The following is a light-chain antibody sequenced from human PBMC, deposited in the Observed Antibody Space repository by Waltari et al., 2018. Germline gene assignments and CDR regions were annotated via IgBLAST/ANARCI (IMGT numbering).Light chain of an antibody. V-gene: IGKV3-11*01. CDR1: QSVSSY. CDR2: DAS. Sequence: EIVLTQSPATLSLSPGERDTLSCRASQSVSSYLAWYQQKPGQAPRLLIYDASNRATGIPARFSGSGSGTDFTLTISSLEPEDFAVYFCQQHTNWPPALTFGGGTKVEIK. J-gene: IGKJ4*01. CDR3: QQHTNWPPALT.